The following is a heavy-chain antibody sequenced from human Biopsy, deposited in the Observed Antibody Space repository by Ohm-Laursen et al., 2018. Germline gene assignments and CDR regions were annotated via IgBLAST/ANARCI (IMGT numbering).Heavy chain of an antibody. CDR2: ISGRGAT. CDR3: ARLYRLDDYWNDDPPDAFDV. D-gene: IGHD3-3*01. V-gene: IGHV4-59*01. Sequence: TLSLTCPVSGGSIRSDYWSWIRQSPRKGLEWIGHISGRGATNYNPSLRGRVTISVDTSKNQFSLKLSSVTAADTAVFFCARLYRLDDYWNDDPPDAFDVWGQGTMVTVSS. CDR1: GGSIRSDY. J-gene: IGHJ3*01.